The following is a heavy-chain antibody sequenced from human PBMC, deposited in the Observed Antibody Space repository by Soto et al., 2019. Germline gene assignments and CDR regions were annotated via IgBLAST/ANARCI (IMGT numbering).Heavy chain of an antibody. CDR3: SRYDYVTLYYYGMDV. Sequence: GGSLRLSCTASGFTFGDYAMSWFRQAPGKGLDWVGFIGSKAYGGTTEYAASVKGRFTISRDDSKSIAYLQMNSLKTEDTAVYYCSRYDYVTLYYYGMDVWGQGTTVTVSS. J-gene: IGHJ6*02. CDR2: IGSKAYGGTT. CDR1: GFTFGDYA. D-gene: IGHD3-16*01. V-gene: IGHV3-49*03.